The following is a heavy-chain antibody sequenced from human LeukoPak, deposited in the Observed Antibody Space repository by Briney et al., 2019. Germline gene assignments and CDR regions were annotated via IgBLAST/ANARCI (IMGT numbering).Heavy chain of an antibody. Sequence: ASVKVSCKASGYTFTSYDINWVRQATGQGLDWMGWMNPNCGNTGYAQKFQGRVTMTRNTSISTAYMELSSLRSEDTAVYYCARGSRRRGYCSGGSCYGAYYYYYMDVWGKGTTVTISS. CDR2: MNPNCGNT. J-gene: IGHJ6*03. CDR3: ARGSRRRGYCSGGSCYGAYYYYYMDV. V-gene: IGHV1-8*01. CDR1: GYTFTSYD. D-gene: IGHD2-15*01.